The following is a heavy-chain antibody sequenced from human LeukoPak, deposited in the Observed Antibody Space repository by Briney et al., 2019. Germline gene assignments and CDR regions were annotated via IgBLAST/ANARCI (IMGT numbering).Heavy chain of an antibody. D-gene: IGHD5-18*01. J-gene: IGHJ4*02. V-gene: IGHV4-59*08. CDR3: ARRRYSYGYVGEDY. Sequence: SETLSLTCTVSGGSISSYYWSWIRQPPGKGLEWTGYIYYSGSTNYNPSLKSRVTISVDTSKNQFSLKLSSVTAADTAVYYCARRRYSYGYVGEDYWGQGTLVTVSS. CDR2: IYYSGST. CDR1: GGSISSYY.